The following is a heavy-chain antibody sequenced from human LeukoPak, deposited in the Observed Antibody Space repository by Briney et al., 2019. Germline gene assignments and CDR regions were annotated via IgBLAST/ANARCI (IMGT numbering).Heavy chain of an antibody. V-gene: IGHV3-9*01. CDR2: SSWNSGSI. CDR3: AKDRNWNPLSNDAFDI. CDR1: GFTFDDYA. D-gene: IGHD1-1*01. J-gene: IGHJ3*02. Sequence: GGSLRLSCAASGFTFDDYAMHCVRQAPGKGLEWVSGSSWNSGSIGYADSVKGRVTISRDNAKNSLYLQMNSLRAEDTALYYCAKDRNWNPLSNDAFDIGGQGTMVTVSS.